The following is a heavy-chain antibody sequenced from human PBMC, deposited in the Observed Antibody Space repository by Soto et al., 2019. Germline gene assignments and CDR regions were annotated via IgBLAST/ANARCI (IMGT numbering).Heavy chain of an antibody. V-gene: IGHV1-24*01. D-gene: IGHD2-21*01. Sequence: ASVKVSCKVSGYTLTELSMHWVRQAPGKGLEWMGVFDAEDGAASYAQNFQGRVTMTVDTSTDTAYMEVTSLRSEDTAVYYCATDLFPVYADAGVIFRPADYWGQGTQVTVSS. CDR3: ATDLFPVYADAGVIFRPADY. CDR2: FDAEDGAA. CDR1: GYTLTELS. J-gene: IGHJ4*02.